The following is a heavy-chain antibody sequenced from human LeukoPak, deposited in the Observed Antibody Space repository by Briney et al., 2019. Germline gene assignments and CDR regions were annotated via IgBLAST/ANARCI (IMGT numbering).Heavy chain of an antibody. D-gene: IGHD2-8*01. Sequence: SETLSLTCTVSGGSISSRNYYWGWIRQPPGKGLEWIGTIYYSGSTYYNPSLKSRVTISVDTSKNQFSLKLNSVTAADTAIYYCARASFNVVFGNWFDPWGQGTLVTVSS. CDR3: ARASFNVVFGNWFDP. V-gene: IGHV4-39*01. CDR1: GGSISSRNYY. CDR2: IYYSGST. J-gene: IGHJ5*02.